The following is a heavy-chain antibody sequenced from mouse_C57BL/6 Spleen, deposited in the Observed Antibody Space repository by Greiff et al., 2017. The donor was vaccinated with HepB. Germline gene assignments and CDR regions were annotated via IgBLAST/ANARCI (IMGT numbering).Heavy chain of an antibody. D-gene: IGHD2-12*01. CDR1: GFTFSSYA. CDR3: ARDSNDGGFAY. CDR2: ISDGGSYT. V-gene: IGHV5-4*03. J-gene: IGHJ3*01. Sequence: EVKLVESGGGLVKPGGSLKLSCAASGFTFSSYAMSWVRQTPEKRLEWVATISDGGSYTYYPDNVQGRFTISRDNANNNLYLQMSHLKSEDTAMYYCARDSNDGGFAYWGQGTLVTVSA.